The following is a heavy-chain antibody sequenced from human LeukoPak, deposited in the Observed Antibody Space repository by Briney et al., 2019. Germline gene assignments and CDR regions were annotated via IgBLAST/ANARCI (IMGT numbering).Heavy chain of an antibody. CDR1: GYTFTGYY. J-gene: IGHJ3*02. CDR2: INPNSGGT. D-gene: IGHD3-10*01. Sequence: GAPVTVSCKASGYTFTGYYMHWVRQAPGQGLEWMGWINPNSGGTNYAQKFQGRVTMTRDTSISTAYMELSRLRSDDTAMYYCARDTASRGSKTFDIWGQGTMVTVSS. V-gene: IGHV1-2*02. CDR3: ARDTASRGSKTFDI.